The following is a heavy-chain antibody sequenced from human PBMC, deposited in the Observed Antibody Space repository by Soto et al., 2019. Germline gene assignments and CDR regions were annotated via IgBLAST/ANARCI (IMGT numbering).Heavy chain of an antibody. CDR3: ARTAPLYCSGGSCYANWFDP. D-gene: IGHD2-15*01. J-gene: IGHJ5*02. CDR1: GGSFSGYY. Sequence: SETLSLTCAVYGGSFSGYYWSWIRQPPGKGLEWIGYIYYSGSTYYSPSLKSRVTMSVDTSKNQFSLKLSSVTAVDTAVYYCARTAPLYCSGGSCYANWFDPWGQGTLVTVSS. CDR2: IYYSGST. V-gene: IGHV4-34*10.